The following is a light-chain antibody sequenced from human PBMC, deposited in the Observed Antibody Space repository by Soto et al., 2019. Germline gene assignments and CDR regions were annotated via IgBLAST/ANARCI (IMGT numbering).Light chain of an antibody. CDR3: SSYTTSTTGV. V-gene: IGLV2-14*01. J-gene: IGLJ3*02. CDR1: SSDVGAYNY. Sequence: QSALTQPASVSGSPGQSITISCTGTSSDVGAYNYVSWYQQHPGKAPKLMIYDVSNRPSGVSNRFSGSKFGNTASLTISGLQAEDEADYYCSSYTTSTTGVFGGGTKVTVL. CDR2: DVS.